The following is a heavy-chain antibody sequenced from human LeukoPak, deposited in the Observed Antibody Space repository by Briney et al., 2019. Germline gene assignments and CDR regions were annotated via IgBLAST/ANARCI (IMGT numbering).Heavy chain of an antibody. J-gene: IGHJ4*02. CDR3: ARGSSFDGYCSAGACDAGYYDS. CDR2: INHRVSS. Sequence: PSETLSLTCAVYGESFSSYFWNWIRQAPGEPRGYIGEINHRVSSHYNPSLKTRVTLSVDTSKHQFSLKLTSVTDADTAVYFCARGSSFDGYCSAGACDAGYYDSWGQGTPVTVSS. D-gene: IGHD2-15*01. V-gene: IGHV4-34*01. CDR1: GESFSSYF.